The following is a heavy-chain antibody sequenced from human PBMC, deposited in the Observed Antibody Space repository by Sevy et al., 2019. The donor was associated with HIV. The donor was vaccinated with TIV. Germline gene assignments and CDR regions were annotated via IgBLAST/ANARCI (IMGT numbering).Heavy chain of an antibody. Sequence: SETLSLTRAVYGGSFSGYYWSWIRQPPGKGLEWIGEINHSGSTNYNPSLKSRVTISVDTSKNQFSLKLSSVTAADTAVYYCARHCGSTSCSHAFDIWGQGTMVTVSS. CDR1: GGSFSGYY. V-gene: IGHV4-34*01. CDR3: ARHCGSTSCSHAFDI. J-gene: IGHJ3*02. D-gene: IGHD2-2*01. CDR2: INHSGST.